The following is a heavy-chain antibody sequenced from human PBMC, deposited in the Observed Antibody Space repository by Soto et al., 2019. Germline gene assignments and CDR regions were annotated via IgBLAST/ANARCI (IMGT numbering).Heavy chain of an antibody. V-gene: IGHV1-3*01. J-gene: IGHJ6*03. CDR3: AREALYGSGYYYMDV. D-gene: IGHD3-10*01. CDR1: GYTFTSYA. Sequence: GASVKVSCKASGYTFTSYAMHWVRQAPGQRLEWMGWINAGNGNTKYSQKFQGRVTITRDTSASTAYMELSSLRSEDTAVYYCAREALYGSGYYYMDVWGKGTTVTVSS. CDR2: INAGNGNT.